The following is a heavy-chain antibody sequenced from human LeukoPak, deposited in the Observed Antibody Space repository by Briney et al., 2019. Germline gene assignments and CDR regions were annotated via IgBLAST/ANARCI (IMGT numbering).Heavy chain of an antibody. D-gene: IGHD3-22*01. CDR2: IYYSGSTNYST. CDR1: GGSLSSYY. Sequence: SETLSLTCTVSGGSLSSYYWSWIRPPPGKGLEWIGLIYYSGSTNYSTNYSPSLQSRVTISVDTSKNQFSLTLTSVTAADTAVYYCARSLYYYDSSAYYYWGQGTLVTVSS. V-gene: IGHV4-59*01. J-gene: IGHJ4*02. CDR3: ARSLYYYDSSAYYY.